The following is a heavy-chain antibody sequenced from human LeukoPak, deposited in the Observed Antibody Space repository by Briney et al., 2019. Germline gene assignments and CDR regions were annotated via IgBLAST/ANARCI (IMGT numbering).Heavy chain of an antibody. J-gene: IGHJ4*02. CDR1: GGSISSNY. D-gene: IGHD6-19*01. CDR3: AGTKTGLAVAGRSYFDY. Sequence: SETLSLTCTVSGGSISSNYWSWIRQPPGKGLEWIGYIYDSGTTNYNPSLKSRATISEDMSKNQFSLKLSSVTAADTAVYYCAGTKTGLAVAGRSYFDYWGQGTLVTVSS. V-gene: IGHV4-59*08. CDR2: IYDSGTT.